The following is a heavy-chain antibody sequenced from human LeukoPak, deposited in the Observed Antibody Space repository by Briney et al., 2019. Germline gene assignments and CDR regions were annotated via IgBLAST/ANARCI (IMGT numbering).Heavy chain of an antibody. Sequence: SETLSLTCAVSGGSISSGGYSWSRIRQPPGKGLEWIGYIYHSGSTYYNPSLKSRVTISVDRSKNQFSLKLSSVTAADTAVYYCARGSAATIDYWGQGTLVTVSS. D-gene: IGHD2-15*01. CDR2: IYHSGST. J-gene: IGHJ4*02. CDR3: ARGSAATIDY. CDR1: GGSISSGGYS. V-gene: IGHV4-30-2*01.